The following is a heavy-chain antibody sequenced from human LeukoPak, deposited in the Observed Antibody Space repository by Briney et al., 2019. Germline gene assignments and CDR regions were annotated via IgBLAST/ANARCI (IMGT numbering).Heavy chain of an antibody. J-gene: IGHJ4*02. D-gene: IGHD4-23*01. CDR2: FYYGGST. Sequence: PSETLSLTCTVSGGSLSSSSSYWGWFRQPPGKGLEWIVSFYYGGSTYYNASLKSRVTISVDTSKKRSSLKLSSVTAADTAVYYCAHGDKVDYWGQGTLVTVSS. CDR3: AHGDKVDY. CDR1: GGSLSSSSSY. V-gene: IGHV4-39*01.